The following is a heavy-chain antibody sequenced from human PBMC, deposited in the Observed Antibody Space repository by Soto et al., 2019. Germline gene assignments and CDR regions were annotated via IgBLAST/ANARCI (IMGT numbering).Heavy chain of an antibody. D-gene: IGHD3-9*01. CDR1: GFTFSSYD. V-gene: IGHV3-13*01. J-gene: IGHJ4*02. Sequence: WSLRLSCAASGFTFSSYDMHWVRQATGKGLEWVSAIGTAGDTYYPGSVKGRFTISRENAKNSLYLQMNSLRAGDTAVYYCARGSPYDILTGYSFDYWGQGTLVTVSS. CDR3: ARGSPYDILTGYSFDY. CDR2: IGTAGDT.